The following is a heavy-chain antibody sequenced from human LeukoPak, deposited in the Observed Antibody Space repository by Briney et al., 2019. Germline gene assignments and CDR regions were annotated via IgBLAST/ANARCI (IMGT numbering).Heavy chain of an antibody. Sequence: KTGESLKISCKGTGYNFNNFWIAWVRQMPGKGLEWMGTIYPGDSESRYSPSFQGQVTISGDKSLTTAHLQWSSLRASDTAIYYCARSGRGAAGRDTFDLWGQGTMVIVSA. V-gene: IGHV5-51*01. CDR3: ARSGRGAAGRDTFDL. J-gene: IGHJ3*01. CDR1: GYNFNNFW. CDR2: IYPGDSES. D-gene: IGHD2-21*02.